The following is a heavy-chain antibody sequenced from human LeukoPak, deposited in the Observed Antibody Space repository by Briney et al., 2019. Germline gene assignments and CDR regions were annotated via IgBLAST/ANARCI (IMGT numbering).Heavy chain of an antibody. CDR1: GYTFTGYY. Sequence: GASVKVSCKASGYTFTGYYMHWVRQAPGQGLEWMGWINPNSGGTNYAQKFQGRVTMTRDTSISTVYMELSRLRSDDTAVYYCARDGVRIQLWLEYYYYMDVWGKGTTVTVSS. V-gene: IGHV1-2*02. D-gene: IGHD5-18*01. J-gene: IGHJ6*03. CDR2: INPNSGGT. CDR3: ARDGVRIQLWLEYYYYMDV.